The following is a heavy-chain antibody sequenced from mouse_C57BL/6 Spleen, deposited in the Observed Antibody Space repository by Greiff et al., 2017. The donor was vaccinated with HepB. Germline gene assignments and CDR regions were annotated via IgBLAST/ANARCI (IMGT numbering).Heavy chain of an antibody. D-gene: IGHD3-2*02. CDR2: ISNGGGST. J-gene: IGHJ4*01. CDR1: GFTFSDYY. CDR3: ARPTAQAFYAMDY. Sequence: DVQLVESGGGLVQPGGSLKLSCAASGFTFSDYYMYWVRQTPEKRLEWVAYISNGGGSTYYPDTVKGRFTISRDNAKNTLYLQMSRLKAEDTAMYYCARPTAQAFYAMDYWGQGTSVTVSS. V-gene: IGHV5-12*01.